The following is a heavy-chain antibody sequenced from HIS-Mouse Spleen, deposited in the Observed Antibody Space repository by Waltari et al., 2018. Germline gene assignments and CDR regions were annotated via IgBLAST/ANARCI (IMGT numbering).Heavy chain of an antibody. V-gene: IGHV3-23*01. CDR2: ISGSGGST. CDR1: GFTFSSHA. Sequence: EVQLLESGGGLVQPGGSLRLSCAASGFTFSSHARGWVRQAPGKGLEWVSAISGSGGSTYYADSVKGRFTISRDNSKNTLYLQMNSLRAEDTAVYYCAKENPNFDAFDIWGQGTMVTVSS. J-gene: IGHJ3*02. CDR3: AKENPNFDAFDI.